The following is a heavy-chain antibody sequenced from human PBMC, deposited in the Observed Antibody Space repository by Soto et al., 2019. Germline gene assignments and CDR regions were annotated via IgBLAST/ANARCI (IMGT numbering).Heavy chain of an antibody. CDR1: GFTFSSYA. CDR2: ISGSGGST. CDR3: ATQRWSSSWLFKFSDY. J-gene: IGHJ4*02. Sequence: GGSLRLSCAASGFTFSSYAMSWVRQAPGKGLEWVSAISGSGGSTYYADSVKGRFTISRDNSKNTLYLQMNSLRAEDTAVYYCATQRWSSSWLFKFSDYWGQGTLVTVSS. D-gene: IGHD6-13*01. V-gene: IGHV3-23*01.